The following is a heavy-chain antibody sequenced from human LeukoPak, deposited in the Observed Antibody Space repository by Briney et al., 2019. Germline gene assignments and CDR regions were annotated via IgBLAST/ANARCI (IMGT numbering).Heavy chain of an antibody. CDR1: GFTFSDYY. CDR3: ARDYYDSSGYYKSGY. J-gene: IGHJ4*02. Sequence: GGSLRLSCAASGFTFSDYYMSWIRQAPGKGLEWVSGISTSDGSTYYADSVKGRFTISRDNSKNTLYLQMNSLRAEDTAVYYCARDYYDSSGYYKSGYWGQGTLVTVSS. CDR2: ISTSDGST. D-gene: IGHD3-22*01. V-gene: IGHV3-23*01.